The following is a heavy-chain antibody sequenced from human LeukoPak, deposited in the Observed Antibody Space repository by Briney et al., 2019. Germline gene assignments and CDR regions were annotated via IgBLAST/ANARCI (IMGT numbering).Heavy chain of an antibody. CDR1: GDSVSRSSYF. J-gene: IGHJ3*02. CDR2: IYYSGSA. Sequence: SETLSLTCTVSGDSVSRSSYFWGWIRQPPGKGPEWIGSIYYSGSAFYNPSLKSRVTISLDKSKNQFSLKLSSVTAADTAVYHCDIWGQGTMVTVSS. CDR3: DI. V-gene: IGHV4-39*01.